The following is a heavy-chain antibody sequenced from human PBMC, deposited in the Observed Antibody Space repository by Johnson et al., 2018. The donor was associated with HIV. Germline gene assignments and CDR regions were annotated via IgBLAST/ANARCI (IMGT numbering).Heavy chain of an antibody. V-gene: IGHV3-23*04. D-gene: IGHD3-22*01. CDR1: GFTFSSYA. Sequence: VQLVESGGGLVQPGGSLRLSCAASGFTFSSYAMSWVRQAPGKGLEWVSAISGSGGSTYYADSVKGRFTISRDNSKNTLYLQMNSLRAGDTAVYYCARGYYYDSSGYPDAFDIGGQGTMVTVSS. J-gene: IGHJ3*02. CDR3: ARGYYYDSSGYPDAFDI. CDR2: ISGSGGST.